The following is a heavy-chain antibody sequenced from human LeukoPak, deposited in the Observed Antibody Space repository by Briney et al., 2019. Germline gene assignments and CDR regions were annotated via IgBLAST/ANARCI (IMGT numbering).Heavy chain of an antibody. Sequence: SQTLSLTCTVSGGSISSGGYYWSWIRQPPGKGLEWIGYIYHSGSTYYNPSLKSRVTISVDTSKNQFSLKLSSVTAADTAVYYCARGLLGYCSGGSCVFDYWGQGTLVTVSS. D-gene: IGHD2-15*01. V-gene: IGHV4-30-2*01. CDR3: ARGLLGYCSGGSCVFDY. J-gene: IGHJ4*02. CDR1: GGSISSGGYY. CDR2: IYHSGST.